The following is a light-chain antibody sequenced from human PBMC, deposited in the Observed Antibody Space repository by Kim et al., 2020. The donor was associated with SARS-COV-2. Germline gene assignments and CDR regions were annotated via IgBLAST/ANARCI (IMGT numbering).Light chain of an antibody. CDR2: GAS. Sequence: APGERATVSCRASQSVTNNYVAWYQKKPGQPPRLLIYGASSRATGIPDRFSGSGSETDFILTISRLDPEDFAVYYCQHYGTSPLTFGGGTKVDIK. V-gene: IGKV3-20*01. J-gene: IGKJ4*01. CDR3: QHYGTSPLT. CDR1: QSVTNNY.